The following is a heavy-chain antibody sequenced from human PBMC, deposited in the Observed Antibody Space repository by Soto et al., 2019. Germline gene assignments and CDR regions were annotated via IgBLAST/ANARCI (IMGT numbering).Heavy chain of an antibody. CDR3: AREGSQYYDSSGYNRSWFDP. J-gene: IGHJ5*02. V-gene: IGHV3-48*04. Sequence: PGGPLRLSCAASGFPFSSYSMSWVRLAPGKGLEWVSYISSSSSTISYAASVKGRFTISGDSDKSALHLQMNSLRAEEMAGYYCAREGSQYYDSSGYNRSWFDPWGQGSPVTVYS. CDR2: ISSSSSTI. D-gene: IGHD3-22*01. CDR1: GFPFSSYS.